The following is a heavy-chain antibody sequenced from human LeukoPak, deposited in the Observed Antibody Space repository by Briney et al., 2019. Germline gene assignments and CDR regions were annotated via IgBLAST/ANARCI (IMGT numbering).Heavy chain of an antibody. D-gene: IGHD6-13*01. CDR2: ISYDGSNK. V-gene: IGHV3-30*04. CDR1: GFTFSSYA. J-gene: IGHJ4*02. Sequence: PGRSLRLSRAASGFTFSSYAMHWVRQAPGKGLEGVAVISYDGSNKYYADSVKGRFTISRDNSKNTLYLQMNSLRAEDTAVYYCARDRGAAAYYFDYWGQGTLVTVSS. CDR3: ARDRGAAAYYFDY.